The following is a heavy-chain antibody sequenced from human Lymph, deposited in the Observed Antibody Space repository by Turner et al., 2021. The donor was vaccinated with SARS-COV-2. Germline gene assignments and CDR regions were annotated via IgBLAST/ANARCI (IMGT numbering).Heavy chain of an antibody. J-gene: IGHJ4*02. CDR2: IYSSGST. Sequence: QLQESGPGLVKPSETLSLTCTVSGGSVTSSSYYWGWIRQPPGKGLEWIGNIYSSGSTYYNPSLKSRVTISVDTSKNQFSLKLSSVTAADTAVYYCARQGWLRGYFDYWSQGTLVTVSS. CDR3: ARQGWLRGYFDY. V-gene: IGHV4-39*01. CDR1: GGSVTSSSYY. D-gene: IGHD5-18*01.